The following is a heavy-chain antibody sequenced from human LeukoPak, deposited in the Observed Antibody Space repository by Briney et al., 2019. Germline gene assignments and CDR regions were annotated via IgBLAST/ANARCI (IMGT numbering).Heavy chain of an antibody. D-gene: IGHD3-9*01. CDR2: MNPNSGNT. CDR3: ARGRGNYDILTQFDY. CDR1: GYTFTSYD. J-gene: IGHJ4*02. V-gene: IGHV1-8*01. Sequence: ASVKVSCKASGYTFTSYDINWVRQATGQGIEWMGWMNPNSGNTGYAQKFQGRVTMTRNTSISTAYMELSSLRSEDTAVYYCARGRGNYDILTQFDYWGQGTLVTVSS.